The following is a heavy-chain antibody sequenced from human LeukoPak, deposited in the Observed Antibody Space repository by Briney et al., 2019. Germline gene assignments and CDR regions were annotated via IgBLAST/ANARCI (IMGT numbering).Heavy chain of an antibody. J-gene: IGHJ6*03. CDR3: ARGQVVAATRYYYMDV. V-gene: IGHV1-2*02. D-gene: IGHD2-15*01. Sequence: ASVKVSCKASGYTFTGYYMHWVRQAPGQGLEWMGWINPNSGGTNYAQKFQGRVTMTRDTSISTAYMELGRLRSDDTAVYYCARGQVVAATRYYYMDVWGKWTTVTVSS. CDR1: GYTFTGYY. CDR2: INPNSGGT.